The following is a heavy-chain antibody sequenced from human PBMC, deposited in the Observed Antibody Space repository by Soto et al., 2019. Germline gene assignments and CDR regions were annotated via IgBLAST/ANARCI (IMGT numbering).Heavy chain of an antibody. D-gene: IGHD2-15*01. CDR2: VRGCCGGT. V-gene: IGHV3-23*01. J-gene: IGHJ4*02. CDR3: ARALGGSGSPVDD. Sequence: GXLRLSFAATGFTFSSFAMFWGCQAPGQGQEWVSAVRGCCGGTYYADSVNGRFTISRDNSKNKQYPQMNSLRAEDTAVYYCARALGGSGSPVDDWGQGTLVTVSS. CDR1: GFTFSSFA.